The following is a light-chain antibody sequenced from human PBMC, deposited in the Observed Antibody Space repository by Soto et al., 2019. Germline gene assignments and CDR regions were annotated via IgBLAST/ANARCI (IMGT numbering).Light chain of an antibody. J-gene: IGLJ3*02. CDR2: EVT. Sequence: QSALTQPASVSGSPGQSITISCTATSRDLIDSNHVSWYQQHPGKAPKLIIFEVTSRPSGISNRFSGSKSGNTASLTISGLQTGDEGDYYCSSSADRGTVEFGGGTKLTVL. V-gene: IGLV2-14*01. CDR3: SSSADRGTVE. CDR1: SRDLIDSNH.